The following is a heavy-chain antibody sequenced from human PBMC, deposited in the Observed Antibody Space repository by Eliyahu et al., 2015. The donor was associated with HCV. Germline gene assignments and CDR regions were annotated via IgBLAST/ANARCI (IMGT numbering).Heavy chain of an antibody. CDR2: ISYGGGXT. V-gene: IGHV3-23*01. J-gene: IGHJ2*01. CDR1: GFTFSTYD. D-gene: IGHD4/OR15-4a*01. CDR3: AKVLTSWYFDL. Sequence: EVQLLESGGGLIQPGGSLRLSCXASGFTFSTYDLSWVRLAPGKGLQWVSAISYGGGXTYADSAKGRFTISRDNSKNVLFLQMNSLRADDTAVYFCAKVLTSWYFDLWGRGTLVTVSS.